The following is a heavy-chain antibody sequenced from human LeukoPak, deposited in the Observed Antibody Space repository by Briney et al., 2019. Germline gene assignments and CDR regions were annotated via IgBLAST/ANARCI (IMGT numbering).Heavy chain of an antibody. CDR1: GFTLSDYA. CDR2: ISSNGGST. V-gene: IGHV3-64*04. J-gene: IGHJ4*02. Sequence: GGSLRLSCSASGFTLSDYAMHWVRQAPGKGLEYVSAISSNGGSTYYADSVKGRFTISRDNAKNSLYLQMNSLRAEDTAVYYCARGFSIAVAGTQKVFDYWGQGTLVTVSS. D-gene: IGHD6-19*01. CDR3: ARGFSIAVAGTQKVFDY.